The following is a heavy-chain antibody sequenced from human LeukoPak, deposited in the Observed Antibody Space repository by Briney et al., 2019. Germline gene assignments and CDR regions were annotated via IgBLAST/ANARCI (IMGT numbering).Heavy chain of an antibody. Sequence: GSLRLSCAASAFTFSSFGMSWVRQAPGKGLEWVSTITGSGGSTYYADSVKGRFTISRDNSKNTLYLQMNSLRAEDTAVYYCARGMYQLEKWGQGTLVTVSS. CDR3: ARGMYQLEK. CDR2: ITGSGGST. D-gene: IGHD1-1*01. CDR1: AFTFSSFG. J-gene: IGHJ4*02. V-gene: IGHV3-23*01.